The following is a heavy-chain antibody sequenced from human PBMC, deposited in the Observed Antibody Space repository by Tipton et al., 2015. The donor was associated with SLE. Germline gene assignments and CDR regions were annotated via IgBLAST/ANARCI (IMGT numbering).Heavy chain of an antibody. V-gene: IGHV3-30*04. Sequence: SLRLSCAASGFTVSSYTMHWDRPALGKGLEWVAVISYDGSNKYYADSVKGRFTISRDNSKNTLYLQMNSLRAEDTAVYYCAREGLEDYGDYGVKWFDPWGQGTLVTVSS. J-gene: IGHJ5*02. CDR3: AREGLEDYGDYGVKWFDP. CDR2: ISYDGSNK. D-gene: IGHD4-17*01. CDR1: GFTVSSYT.